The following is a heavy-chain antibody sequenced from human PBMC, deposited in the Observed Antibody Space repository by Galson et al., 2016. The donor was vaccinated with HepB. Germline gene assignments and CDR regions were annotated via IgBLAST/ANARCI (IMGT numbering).Heavy chain of an antibody. CDR2: VSWNSGDT. D-gene: IGHD6-13*01. CDR1: GFNFGSYA. V-gene: IGHV3-9*01. Sequence: SLRLSCAASGFNFGSYAMHWVRQPPGKGLEWVSGVSWNSGDTGYADSVQGRFTISRDNAKQSLSLQMNSLRVEDTALYYCVKGPGYASSLRYFDLWGRGTLVTVSS. CDR3: VKGPGYASSLRYFDL. J-gene: IGHJ2*01.